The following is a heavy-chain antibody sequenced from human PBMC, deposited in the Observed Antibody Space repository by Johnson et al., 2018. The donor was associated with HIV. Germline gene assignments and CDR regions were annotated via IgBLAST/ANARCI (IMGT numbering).Heavy chain of an antibody. D-gene: IGHD5-24*01. J-gene: IGHJ3*02. CDR3: AREWLYGFDI. CDR1: GFTFSSYA. Sequence: VQLVESGGGVVQPGMSLRLSCAASGFTFSSYAIHWVRQATGKGLEWVSAIGTAGDTSYPGSVKGRFTISRENAKNSLYLQMNSLRAGNTAVYYCAREWLYGFDIWGQGTMVTVSS. V-gene: IGHV3-13*01. CDR2: IGTAGDT.